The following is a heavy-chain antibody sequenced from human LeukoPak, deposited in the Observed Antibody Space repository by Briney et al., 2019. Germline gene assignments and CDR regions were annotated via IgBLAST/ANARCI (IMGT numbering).Heavy chain of an antibody. CDR2: IRSKANSYAT. CDR3: TVMWIQLWLSSEAFDI. J-gene: IGHJ3*02. V-gene: IGHV3-73*01. D-gene: IGHD5-18*01. CDR1: GFTFSGSA. Sequence: GGSLRLSCAASGFTFSGSAMHWVRQASAKGLEWVGRIRSKANSYATAYAASVKGRFTISRDDSKNTAYLQMNSLKTEDTAVYYCTVMWIQLWLSSEAFDIWGQGTMVTVS.